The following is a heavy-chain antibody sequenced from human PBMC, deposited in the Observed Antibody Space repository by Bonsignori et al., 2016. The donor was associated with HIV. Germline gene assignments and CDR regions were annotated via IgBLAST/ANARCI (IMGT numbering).Heavy chain of an antibody. CDR3: ARGEGDIVVVPAAIHFDY. CDR2: IYYSGST. D-gene: IGHD2-2*02. Sequence: WIRQPPGKGLEWIGSIYYSGSTYYNPSLKSRVTISVDTSKNQFSLKLSSVTAADTAVYYCARGEGDIVVVPAAIHFDYWGQGTLVTVSS. V-gene: IGHV4-39*07. J-gene: IGHJ4*02.